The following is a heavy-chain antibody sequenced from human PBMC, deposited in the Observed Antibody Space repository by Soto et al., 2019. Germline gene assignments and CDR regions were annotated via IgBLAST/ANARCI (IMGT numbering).Heavy chain of an antibody. CDR3: EIVDGYFFFFDN. Sequence: SETLSLTCPVSGAAINSYYWTLIRQAPGMGLERIGYIYYTGRTNYHPSLERRLNVPVDRYRNQFSLVLRAITAADMAVYYLEIVDGYFFFFDNWGQVTQGTVFS. CDR1: GAAINSYY. CDR2: IYYTGRT. J-gene: IGHJ4*02. D-gene: IGHD3-22*01. V-gene: IGHV4-59*03.